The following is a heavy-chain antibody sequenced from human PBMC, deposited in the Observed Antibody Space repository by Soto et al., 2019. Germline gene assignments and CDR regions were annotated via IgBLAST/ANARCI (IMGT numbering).Heavy chain of an antibody. D-gene: IGHD3-9*01. Sequence: QVQLQESGPGLVKPSQTLSLTCTVSGGSISSGGYYWSWIRQHPGKGLEWIGYIYYSGSTYYNPSLKSRVTISVDTSKNQFSLKLSSVTAAATAVYYCARECRGYFDWPSCYYYGMDVWGQGTTVTVSS. CDR2: IYYSGST. J-gene: IGHJ6*02. V-gene: IGHV4-31*03. CDR3: ARECRGYFDWPSCYYYGMDV. CDR1: GGSISSGGYY.